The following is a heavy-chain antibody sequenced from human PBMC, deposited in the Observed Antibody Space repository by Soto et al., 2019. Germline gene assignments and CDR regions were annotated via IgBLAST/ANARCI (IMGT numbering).Heavy chain of an antibody. Sequence: ASVKVSCKASGYTFTSYGISWVRQAPGQGLEWMGWISAYNGNTNYAQKLQDRVTMTTDTSTSTAYMELRSLRSDDTAVYYCARDRITMVRGADIDYWGQGTLVTVS. CDR2: ISAYNGNT. CDR1: GYTFTSYG. V-gene: IGHV1-18*04. CDR3: ARDRITMVRGADIDY. J-gene: IGHJ4*02. D-gene: IGHD3-10*01.